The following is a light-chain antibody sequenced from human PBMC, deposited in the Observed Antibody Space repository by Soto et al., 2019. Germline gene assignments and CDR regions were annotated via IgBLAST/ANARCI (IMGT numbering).Light chain of an antibody. CDR1: SSDVGGYDY. Sequence: QSALTQPASVSGSPGQSITTSCTGTSSDVGGYDYVSWYQLHPGKAPKLMVFEVSNRPSGVSYRFSGSKSGNTASLTISGLQAEDEADYFRSSYSISTAYLFGTGTKVTVL. CDR2: EVS. V-gene: IGLV2-14*01. CDR3: SSYSISTAYL. J-gene: IGLJ1*01.